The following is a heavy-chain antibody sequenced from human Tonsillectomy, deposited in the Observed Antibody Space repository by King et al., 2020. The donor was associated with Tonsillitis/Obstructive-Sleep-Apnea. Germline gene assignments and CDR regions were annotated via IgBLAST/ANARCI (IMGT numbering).Heavy chain of an antibody. J-gene: IGHJ4*02. CDR3: PRHVRDGYGTNSDY. D-gene: IGHD5-24*01. Sequence: QLPESGPGLVKPSETLSLTCTVSGHSIRSSSYSWGWIRQPPGKGLEWIGTIYYTGSTYYNPSLKSRVTISVDTSKNHFSLKLSSVTAADTAVYYCPRHVRDGYGTNSDYGGQGPLVTVSS. CDR1: GHSIRSSSYS. V-gene: IGHV4-39*01. CDR2: IYYTGST.